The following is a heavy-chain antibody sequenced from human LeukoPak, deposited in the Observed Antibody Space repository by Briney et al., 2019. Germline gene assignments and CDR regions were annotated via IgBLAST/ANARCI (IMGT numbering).Heavy chain of an antibody. CDR1: GGTFSSYA. J-gene: IGHJ4*02. CDR2: IIPIFGTA. D-gene: IGHD3-9*01. Sequence: SVKVSCKASGGTFSSYAISWVRQAPGQGLEWMGRIIPIFGTANYAQKFQSRVTITTDESTSTAYMELSSLRSEDTAVYYCANNDYDILTGYHFSNPRLGIDWGQGNLVTVSS. V-gene: IGHV1-69*05. CDR3: ANNDYDILTGYHFSNPRLGID.